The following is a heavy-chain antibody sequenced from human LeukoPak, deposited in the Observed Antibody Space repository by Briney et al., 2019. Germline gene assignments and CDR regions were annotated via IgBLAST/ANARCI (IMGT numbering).Heavy chain of an antibody. CDR1: GFTISDHF. J-gene: IGHJ4*02. CDR2: IGSSGIAI. Sequence: GGSLRLSCAVSGFTISDHFMSWIRQAPGKGLEWVSYIGSSGIAIFYADSVRGRFTISRDNAKNSLYLQMNSLRAKDTAVYYCARERPILAATGTETLDYWGQGTLVTVSS. CDR3: ARERPILAATGTETLDY. V-gene: IGHV3-11*01. D-gene: IGHD6-13*01.